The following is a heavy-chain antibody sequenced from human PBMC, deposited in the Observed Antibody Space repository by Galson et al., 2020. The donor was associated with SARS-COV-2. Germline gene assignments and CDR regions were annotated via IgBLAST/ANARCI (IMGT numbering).Heavy chain of an antibody. CDR1: GYTFTSYY. V-gene: IGHV1-46*01. CDR3: ARDNLPFTIFGVTDY. D-gene: IGHD3-3*01. Sequence: ASVTVSCKASGYTFTSYYMHWVRQAPGQGLEWMGIINPSGGSTSYAQKFQGRVTMTRDTSTSTVYMELSSLRSEDTAVYYCARDNLPFTIFGVTDYWGQGTLVTVSS. J-gene: IGHJ4*02. CDR2: INPSGGST.